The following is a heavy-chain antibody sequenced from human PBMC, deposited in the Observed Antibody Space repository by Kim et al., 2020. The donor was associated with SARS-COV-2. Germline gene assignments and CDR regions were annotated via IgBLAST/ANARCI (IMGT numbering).Heavy chain of an antibody. CDR2: IYYSGTT. D-gene: IGHD2-2*01. J-gene: IGHJ4*02. CDR1: GGSINSSSYY. Sequence: SETLSLTCTVSGGSINSSSYYWGWIRQPPGKGLEWIGSIYYSGTTYYNPSLKSRVTISVDTSKNQFSLKLSSVTAADTAVYYCARIYRSSFSFDYWGQGTLVTVSS. V-gene: IGHV4-39*01. CDR3: ARIYRSSFSFDY.